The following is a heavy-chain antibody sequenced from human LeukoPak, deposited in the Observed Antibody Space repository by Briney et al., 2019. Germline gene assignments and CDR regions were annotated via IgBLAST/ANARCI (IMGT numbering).Heavy chain of an antibody. V-gene: IGHV4-59*12. CDR3: ASFGPRLI. CDR1: GGSISSYY. Sequence: SETLSLTCTVSGGSISSYYWSWIRQPPGKGLEWIGYIYHSGSTYYNPSLKSRVTISVDRSKNQFSLKLSSVTAADTAVYYCASFGPRLIWGQGTLVTVSP. J-gene: IGHJ4*02. D-gene: IGHD3-10*01. CDR2: IYHSGST.